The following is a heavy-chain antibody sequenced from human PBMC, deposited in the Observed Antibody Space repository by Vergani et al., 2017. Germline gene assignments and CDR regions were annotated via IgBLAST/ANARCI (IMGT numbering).Heavy chain of an antibody. D-gene: IGHD2-21*02. J-gene: IGHJ4*02. CDR1: GFTFSSYW. CDR2: IKQDGSEK. Sequence: EVQLVESGGGLVQPGGSLRLSCAASGFTFSSYWMSWVRQAPGKGLEWVANIKQDGSEKYYVDSVKGRFTISRDNAKNSLYLQMNSLRAEDTAVYYCARDRWYCGGDCYYFDYWGQGTLVTVSS. V-gene: IGHV3-7*01. CDR3: ARDRWYCGGDCYYFDY.